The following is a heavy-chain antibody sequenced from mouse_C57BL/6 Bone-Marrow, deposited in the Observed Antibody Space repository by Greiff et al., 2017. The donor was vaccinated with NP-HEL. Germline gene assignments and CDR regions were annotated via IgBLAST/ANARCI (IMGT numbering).Heavy chain of an antibody. D-gene: IGHD4-1*01. Sequence: QVHVKQSGAELARPGASVKLSCKASGYTFTSYGISWVKQRTGQGLEWIGEIFPRSGNTYYIEKFKGKATLTADKSSSTSYMELRSLTSEDSAVYFCASATGAFDYWGQGTTLTVSS. CDR2: IFPRSGNT. CDR1: GYTFTSYG. V-gene: IGHV1-81*01. CDR3: ASATGAFDY. J-gene: IGHJ2*01.